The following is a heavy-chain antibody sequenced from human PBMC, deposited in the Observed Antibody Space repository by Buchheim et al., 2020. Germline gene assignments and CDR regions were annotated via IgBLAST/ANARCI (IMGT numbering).Heavy chain of an antibody. Sequence: EVQVVESGGGLVQPGGSLRLSCAASGFTFSSYAMTWVRQAPGKGLEWVSTIFNTAGGTYYADSVKGRFTISRDNSQNMVYLQMNTLGAEDTALYYCARWMTFGATPGLDPWGQGTL. J-gene: IGHJ5*02. CDR3: ARWMTFGATPGLDP. CDR2: IFNTAGGT. D-gene: IGHD3-16*01. CDR1: GFTFSSYA. V-gene: IGHV3-23*04.